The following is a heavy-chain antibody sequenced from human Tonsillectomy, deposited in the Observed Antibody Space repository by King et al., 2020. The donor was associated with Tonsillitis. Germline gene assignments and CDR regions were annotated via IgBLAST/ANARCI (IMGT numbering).Heavy chain of an antibody. D-gene: IGHD2-2*01. CDR3: VKGGYCNSTICHGDGY. Sequence: VQLVESGGGLVQPGGSLRLSCSASGFTFSSYVMHWVRQAPGKGLEYVSGISSNGGTTYYVDSVKGRFTISRDNSKNTLYLQMSSLRAEDTAVYYCVKGGYCNSTICHGDGYWGQGTLVTVSS. V-gene: IGHV3-64D*06. CDR2: ISSNGGTT. CDR1: GFTFSSYV. J-gene: IGHJ4*02.